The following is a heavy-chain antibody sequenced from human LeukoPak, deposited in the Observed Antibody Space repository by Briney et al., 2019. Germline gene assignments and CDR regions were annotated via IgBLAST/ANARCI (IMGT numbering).Heavy chain of an antibody. J-gene: IGHJ4*02. V-gene: IGHV3-7*01. D-gene: IGHD7-27*01. CDR3: ARHVNWGSFDY. CDR2: IKQDGSEK. CDR1: GFTFSSYW. Sequence: GGSLRLSCAASGFTFSSYWMSWVRQAPGKGLEWVANIKQDGSEKYYVDSVNGRFPNSKDHAKNSLYLQMNSLRAEDTAVYYCARHVNWGSFDYWGQGTLVTVSS.